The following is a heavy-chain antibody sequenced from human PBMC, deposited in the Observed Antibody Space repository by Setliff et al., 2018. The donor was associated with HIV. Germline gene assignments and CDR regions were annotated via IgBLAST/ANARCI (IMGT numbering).Heavy chain of an antibody. V-gene: IGHV1-69*13. J-gene: IGHJ5*02. CDR3: ARLMGSDSNFYIPGHWFDP. D-gene: IGHD3-22*01. Sequence: ASVKVSCKASGSTFTSYAINWVRQAPGQGLEWMGGIIPIFSTSNYAQRFQGRVTITADESTSTAYMELYNLRSEDTAVYFCARLMGSDSNFYIPGHWFDPWGQGTLVTVSS. CDR1: GSTFTSYA. CDR2: IIPIFSTS.